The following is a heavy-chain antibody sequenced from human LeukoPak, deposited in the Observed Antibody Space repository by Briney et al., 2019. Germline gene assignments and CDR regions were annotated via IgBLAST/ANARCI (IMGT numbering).Heavy chain of an antibody. Sequence: SQTLSLTCTVSGGSISSYYWSWIRQPPGKGLEWIGYIYYSGSTNYNPSLKSRVTISVDTSKNQFSLKLSSVTAADTAVYYCARSSGYYPIFDYWGQGTLVTVSS. J-gene: IGHJ4*02. CDR1: GGSISSYY. V-gene: IGHV4-59*01. CDR3: ARSSGYYPIFDY. D-gene: IGHD3-22*01. CDR2: IYYSGST.